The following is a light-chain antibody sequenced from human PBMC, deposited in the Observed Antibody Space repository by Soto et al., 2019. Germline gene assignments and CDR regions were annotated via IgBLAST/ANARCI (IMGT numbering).Light chain of an antibody. V-gene: IGLV2-14*01. CDR2: EVS. J-gene: IGLJ1*01. Sequence: QSVLTQPASVSGSPGQSITISCTGTSSDGGGYNYVSWYQQYPGKAPKLMIYEVSNRPSGVSNRFSGSKSGNTASLTISGLQAEDEADYYCTSYIRSSTLDYVFGTGTKVTVL. CDR3: TSYIRSSTLDYV. CDR1: SSDGGGYNY.